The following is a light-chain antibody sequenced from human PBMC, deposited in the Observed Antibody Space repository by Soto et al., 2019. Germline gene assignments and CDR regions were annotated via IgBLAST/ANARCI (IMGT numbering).Light chain of an antibody. CDR1: QSITTY. V-gene: IGKV1-39*01. Sequence: DIQMTQSPSSLSASVGDRVTITCRASQSITTYLNWYQQKPGKAPKLLIYAASSLQSGVPSRFSGSGSGTDFTLTIGSLQPEDFATHYCQQGYNTPHTFGQWSK. CDR2: AAS. CDR3: QQGYNTPHT. J-gene: IGKJ2*01.